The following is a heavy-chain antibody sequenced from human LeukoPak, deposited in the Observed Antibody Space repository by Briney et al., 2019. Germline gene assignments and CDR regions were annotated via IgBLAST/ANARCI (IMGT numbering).Heavy chain of an antibody. D-gene: IGHD3-10*01. V-gene: IGHV3-23*01. CDR2: ISASDGRT. Sequence: GGSLRLSCAASGFTFSSYAMSWVRQAPGKGLEWVSAISASDGRTWYADSVRGRFTLSRDNFKNTLYVQINSLRAEDTAVYYCVRDKRFPDDVFDIWGQGTLVTVSS. CDR3: VRDKRFPDDVFDI. J-gene: IGHJ3*02. CDR1: GFTFSSYA.